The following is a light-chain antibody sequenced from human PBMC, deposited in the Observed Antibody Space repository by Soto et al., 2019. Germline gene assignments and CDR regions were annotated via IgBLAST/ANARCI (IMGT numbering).Light chain of an antibody. V-gene: IGLV2-14*03. CDR2: DVS. CDR1: SSDVGGYNY. Sequence: QSALTQPASVSGSPGQSITISCTGTSSDVGGYNYVSWYQQHPGKAPKLMIYDVSNRPSGVSNRFSGSRSGNTASLTISGLQAEDEADYSCSSYTSGSLHVFGTGTKLTVL. J-gene: IGLJ1*01. CDR3: SSYTSGSLHV.